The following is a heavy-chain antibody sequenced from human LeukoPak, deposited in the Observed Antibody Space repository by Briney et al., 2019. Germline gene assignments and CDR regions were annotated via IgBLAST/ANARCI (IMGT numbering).Heavy chain of an antibody. CDR1: GGSISSSSYY. Sequence: PSETLPLTCTVSGGSISSSSYYWGWIRQPPGKGLEWIGSIYYSGSTYYNPSLKSRVTISVDTSKNQFSLKLSSVTAADTAVYYCARHEESSYYGDYGRVDYWGQGTLVTVSS. D-gene: IGHD4-17*01. CDR3: ARHEESSYYGDYGRVDY. J-gene: IGHJ4*02. CDR2: IYYSGST. V-gene: IGHV4-39*01.